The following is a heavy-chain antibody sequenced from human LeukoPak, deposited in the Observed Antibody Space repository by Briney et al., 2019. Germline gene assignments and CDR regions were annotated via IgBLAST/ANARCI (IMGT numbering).Heavy chain of an antibody. D-gene: IGHD3-22*01. CDR1: GGSISGSSYY. V-gene: IGHV4-39*07. CDR3: ARGVLYDSSGLNWFDP. Sequence: PSETLSLTCTVSGGSISGSSYYWGWIRQPPGKGLEWIGSIYYSGSTYYNPSLKSRVTISVDTSKNQFSLKLSSVTAADTAVYYCARGVLYDSSGLNWFDPWGQGTLVTVSP. J-gene: IGHJ5*02. CDR2: IYYSGST.